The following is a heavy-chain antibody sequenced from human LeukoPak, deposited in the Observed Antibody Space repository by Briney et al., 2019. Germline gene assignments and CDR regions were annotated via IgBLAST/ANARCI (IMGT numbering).Heavy chain of an antibody. CDR2: IYSDRST. J-gene: IGHJ4*02. D-gene: IGHD3-22*01. CDR3: AKLPVTYYYDSSGYYLDY. CDR1: GFTFSRYA. V-gene: IGHV3-23*05. Sequence: GGSLRLSCAASGFTFSRYAITWVRQAPGKGLDWVSSIYSDRSTYYADSVKGRFTISRDNSKNTLYLQMNSLRAEDTAVYYCAKLPVTYYYDSSGYYLDYWGQGTLVTVSS.